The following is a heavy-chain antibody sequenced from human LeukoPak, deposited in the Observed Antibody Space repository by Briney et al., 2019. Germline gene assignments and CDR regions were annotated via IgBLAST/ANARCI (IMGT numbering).Heavy chain of an antibody. CDR3: ANGRHSSGWYLDAFDI. D-gene: IGHD6-19*01. CDR1: GFTFSSYG. J-gene: IGHJ3*02. Sequence: GGSLRLSCAASGFTFSSYGMHWVRQAPGKGLEWVAFIRYDGSNKYYADSVKGRFTISRDNSKNTLYLQMNSLRAEDTAVYYCANGRHSSGWYLDAFDIWGQGTMVTVSS. V-gene: IGHV3-30*02. CDR2: IRYDGSNK.